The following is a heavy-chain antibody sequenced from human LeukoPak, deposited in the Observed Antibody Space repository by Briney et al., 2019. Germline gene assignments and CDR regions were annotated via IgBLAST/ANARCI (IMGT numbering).Heavy chain of an antibody. Sequence: SGTLSLTCAVSGGSISSSNWWSWVRQPPGKGLEWIGEINHSGSTNYNPSLKSRVTISVDTSKNQFSLKLSSVTAADTAVYYCARGPRITMVRGVITHYYYGMDVWGQGTTVTVSS. J-gene: IGHJ6*02. V-gene: IGHV4-4*02. CDR3: ARGPRITMVRGVITHYYYGMDV. D-gene: IGHD3-10*01. CDR1: GGSISSSNW. CDR2: INHSGST.